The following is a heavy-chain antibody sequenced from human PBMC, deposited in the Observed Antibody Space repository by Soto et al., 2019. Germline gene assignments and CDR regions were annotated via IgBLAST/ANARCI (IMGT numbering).Heavy chain of an antibody. J-gene: IGHJ4*02. V-gene: IGHV1-69*02. CDR3: ALRTGNWNPLAD. D-gene: IGHD1-1*01. CDR1: GGTTSSYT. Sequence: QVQLVQPGAAVEKPGSSVKVSCKASGGTTSSYTISWVRQAPGQGFQWMGNIVPMINKVDYAQKFQGRVTITAAKSTRTVYMELGSLISEDTAVYFCALRTGNWNPLADWGQGTLVSVSS. CDR2: IVPMINKV.